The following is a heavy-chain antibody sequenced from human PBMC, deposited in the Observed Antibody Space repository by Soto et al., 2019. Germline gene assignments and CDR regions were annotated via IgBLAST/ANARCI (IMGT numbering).Heavy chain of an antibody. D-gene: IGHD3-10*01. CDR3: XXXXXXXXWYXFDY. J-gene: IGHJ4*02. CDR2: IIPIFGTA. Sequence: QVQLVQSGAEVKKPGSSVKVSCKASGGTFSSYAISWVRQAPGQGLEWMGGIIPIFGTANYAQKFQGRVXXXXXXXXXXXXXXXXXXXXXXXXXXXXXXXXXXXXWYXFDYWGQGTLVTVSS. CDR1: GGTFSSYA. V-gene: IGHV1-69*05.